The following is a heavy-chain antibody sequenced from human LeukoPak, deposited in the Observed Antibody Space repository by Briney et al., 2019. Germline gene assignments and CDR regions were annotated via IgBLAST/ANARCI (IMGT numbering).Heavy chain of an antibody. CDR1: GFSVSSNY. CDR2: MYSGGTT. CDR3: ARGPSITWYLD. Sequence: GGSLRLSCAASGFSVSSNYMTWVRQAPGKGLEWVSVMYSGGTTYYADSVKGRFTISRDSSKNTLYLQMNSLRAEDTAMYYSARGPSITWYLDWGQGTLVTVSS. V-gene: IGHV3-53*01. J-gene: IGHJ4*02. D-gene: IGHD6-13*01.